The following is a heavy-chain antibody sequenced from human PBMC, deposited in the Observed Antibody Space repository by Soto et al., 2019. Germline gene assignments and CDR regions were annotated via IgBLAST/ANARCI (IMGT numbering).Heavy chain of an antibody. J-gene: IGHJ4*01. CDR3: AREVRITGSAQCDY. Sequence: EVQLVESGGGLVKPGGSLRLSCAASGFTFSSYRLNWVRQAPGKGLEWVSAISSSSSYIYYADSVKGRFTISRHNAKTSLYLQMNSRRAEDTAVYDCAREVRITGSAQCDYWGHGTLVTVSS. CDR1: GFTFSSYR. V-gene: IGHV3-21*01. CDR2: ISSSSSYI. D-gene: IGHD1-20*01.